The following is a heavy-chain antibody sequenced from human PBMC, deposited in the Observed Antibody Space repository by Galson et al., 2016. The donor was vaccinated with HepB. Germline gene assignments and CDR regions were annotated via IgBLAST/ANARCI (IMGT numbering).Heavy chain of an antibody. CDR1: GFIFGDYD. D-gene: IGHD5-18*01. CDR2: IRSQSYGATT. J-gene: IGHJ6*03. V-gene: IGHV3-49*03. CDR3: TRTIRGYSYGYYYFYFYMDV. Sequence: SLRLSCAPSGFIFGDYDMSWFRQAPGKGLEWVGFIRSQSYGATTEYAASVKGRFTISRDDSKSIAYLQMNSLKTEDTAMYYCTRTIRGYSYGYYYFYFYMDVWGKGTTVTVSS.